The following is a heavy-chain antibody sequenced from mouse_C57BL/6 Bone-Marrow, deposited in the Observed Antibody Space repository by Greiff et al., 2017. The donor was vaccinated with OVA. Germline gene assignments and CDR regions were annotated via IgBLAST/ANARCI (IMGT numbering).Heavy chain of an antibody. D-gene: IGHD2-5*01. CDR1: GFNIKDDY. J-gene: IGHJ1*03. Sequence: VQLQQSGAELVRPGASVKLSCTASGFNIKDDYMHWVKQRPEQGLEWIGWIDPENGDTEYASKFQGKAPITADTSSNTAYLQLSSLTSEDTAVYYCTSYYSNFYWYFDVWGTGTTVTVSS. V-gene: IGHV14-4*01. CDR2: IDPENGDT. CDR3: TSYYSNFYWYFDV.